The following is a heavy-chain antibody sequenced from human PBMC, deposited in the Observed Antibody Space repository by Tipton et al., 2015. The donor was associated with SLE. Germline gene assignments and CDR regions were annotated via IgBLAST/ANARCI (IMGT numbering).Heavy chain of an antibody. CDR1: GGSISSSNW. Sequence: LSLTCAVSGGSISSSNWWSWVRQPPGKGLEWIGEIYHSGSTNYNPSLMSRVTISVDKSKNQLSLKLSSVTSADTAVYYCARGSFWSGSLSALPFLDVWGKGTTVTISS. CDR2: IYHSGST. J-gene: IGHJ6*04. D-gene: IGHD3-3*01. V-gene: IGHV4-4*02. CDR3: ARGSFWSGSLSALPFLDV.